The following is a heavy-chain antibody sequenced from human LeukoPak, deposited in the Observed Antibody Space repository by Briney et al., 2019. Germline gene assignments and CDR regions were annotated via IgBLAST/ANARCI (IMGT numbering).Heavy chain of an antibody. D-gene: IGHD2-2*01. Sequence: GGSLRLSCAASGLTFRGYAMSWVRQAPGKGLQWVSSITGGGDNTYYADSVKGRFTVSRDNSKSTLYLDMNSLIDEDTAVYSCATHSSTGSYNYWGQGTLVTVSS. CDR3: ATHSSTGSYNY. CDR2: ITGGGDNT. J-gene: IGHJ4*02. V-gene: IGHV3-23*01. CDR1: GLTFRGYA.